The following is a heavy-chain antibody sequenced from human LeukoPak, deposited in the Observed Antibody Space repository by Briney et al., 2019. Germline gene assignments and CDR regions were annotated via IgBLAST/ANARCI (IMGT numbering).Heavy chain of an antibody. CDR2: MNHRGNS. CDR3: ARGSGSYTGAADH. Sequence: SETLSLTYAVHGMSFTGHYWSWIRQPPGMGLEWIGEMNHRGNSYFNPSFKSRVSISLDTSRKQFSLNLTSVTAADTAFYFCARGSGSYTGAADHWGQGTLVTVSS. D-gene: IGHD6-19*01. V-gene: IGHV4-34*01. J-gene: IGHJ5*02. CDR1: GMSFTGHY.